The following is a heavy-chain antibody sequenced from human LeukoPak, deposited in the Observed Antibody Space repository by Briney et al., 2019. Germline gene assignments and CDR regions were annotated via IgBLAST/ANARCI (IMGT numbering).Heavy chain of an antibody. CDR1: GYTFTGYF. J-gene: IGHJ4*02. Sequence: ASVKVSCKASGYTFTGYFIHWVRQAPGQGLEWMGWINPNSGDTTYAQNFQGRVTMARDTSISTAYMELSRLRSDDTAVYYCARDERYDSSGYPFDYWGQGTLVTVSS. V-gene: IGHV1-2*02. D-gene: IGHD3-22*01. CDR3: ARDERYDSSGYPFDY. CDR2: INPNSGDT.